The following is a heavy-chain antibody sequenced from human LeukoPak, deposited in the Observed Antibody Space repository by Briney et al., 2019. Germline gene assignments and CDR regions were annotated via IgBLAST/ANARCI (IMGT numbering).Heavy chain of an antibody. CDR3: AREGSGSYLDY. CDR2: IYGGGST. J-gene: IGHJ4*02. D-gene: IGHD3-10*01. CDR1: GFSVSNNY. V-gene: IGHV3-53*01. Sequence: GGSLRLSCAASGFSVSNNYMSWVRQAPGKGLEWVSFIYGGGSTHYADSVKGRFTISRDSSKNTVYLQMNSLRAEDTAVYYCAREGSGSYLDYWGQGTLVTVSS.